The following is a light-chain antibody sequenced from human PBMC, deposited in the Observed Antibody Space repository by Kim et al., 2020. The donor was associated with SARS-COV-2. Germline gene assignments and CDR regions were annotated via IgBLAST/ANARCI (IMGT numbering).Light chain of an antibody. J-gene: IGKJ2*01. CDR1: QSVSYK. V-gene: IGKV4-1*01. CDR2: WSS. CDR3: QQYHTLPYT. Sequence: DIVMTQSPGSLALSLGERATINCKSSQSVSYKLVWYQQKPGQPPKLLIRWSSDRESGVPDRFTGGGSGTDFTLTISSLQAEDVEVYYCQQYHTLPYTFGQGTKLEI.